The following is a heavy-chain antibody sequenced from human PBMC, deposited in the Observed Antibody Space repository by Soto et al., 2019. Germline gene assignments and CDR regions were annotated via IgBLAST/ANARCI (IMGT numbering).Heavy chain of an antibody. D-gene: IGHD4-4*01. CDR2: ISHDGVTK. CDR3: VRGGYSSSWERLDP. J-gene: IGHJ5*02. Sequence: VGSLRLSCTAFGSTFPNYHMHWVRQAPDKGLEWVAVISHDGVTKNSADSLKGRFTISRDNSRNTLYLQMNSLRIEDTAMYYCVRGGYSSSWERLDPWGQGTLVTVSS. CDR1: GSTFPNYH. V-gene: IGHV3-30-3*01.